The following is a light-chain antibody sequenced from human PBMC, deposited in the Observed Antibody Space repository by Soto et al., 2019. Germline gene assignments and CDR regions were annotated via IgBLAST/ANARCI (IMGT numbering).Light chain of an antibody. V-gene: IGKV1-27*01. CDR2: AAS. CDR3: QKCKAAPFT. J-gene: IGKJ4*01. Sequence: DIQMTQSPCSLSAFVGDRVTITCRASQDIGNFLAWYQQKPGKVPKLLIYAASTLQSGVPSRFSGSGSGTDFTLTISSLQPEDVATYYCQKCKAAPFTFGGGTKVDIK. CDR1: QDIGNF.